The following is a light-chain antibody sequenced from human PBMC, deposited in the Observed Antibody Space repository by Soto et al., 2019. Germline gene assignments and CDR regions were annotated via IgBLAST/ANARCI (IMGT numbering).Light chain of an antibody. V-gene: IGKV3-15*01. J-gene: IGKJ1*01. Sequence: EIVMTQSPVTLSVSPGERATLSCRASENVYGNVAWYQQKPGQAPRLLIYDASTRATEIPARFSGSGSGTEFTLTISSLQPADFAVYFCQHGRTFGQGTKVDIK. CDR1: ENVYGN. CDR3: QHGRT. CDR2: DAS.